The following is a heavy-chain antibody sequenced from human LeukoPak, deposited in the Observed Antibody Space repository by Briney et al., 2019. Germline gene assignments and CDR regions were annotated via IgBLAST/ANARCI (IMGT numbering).Heavy chain of an antibody. CDR1: GGSFSGYY. V-gene: IGHV4-34*01. CDR2: INHSGST. J-gene: IGHJ6*02. D-gene: IGHD4-23*01. CDR3: ARVTTVVTPHYYYGMDV. Sequence: SETLSLTCAVYGGSFSGYYWSWIRQPPGKGLEWIGEINHSGSTNYNPSLKSRVTISVDTSKNQFSLKLSSVTAADTAVYYCARVTTVVTPHYYYGMDVWGQGTTVTVSS.